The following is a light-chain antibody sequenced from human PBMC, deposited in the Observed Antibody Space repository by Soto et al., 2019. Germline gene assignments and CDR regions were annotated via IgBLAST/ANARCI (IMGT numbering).Light chain of an antibody. CDR3: QQYNNWPPYT. CDR1: QSVSSN. Sequence: EIVMTQSPATLSVSPGERATLSCRASQSVSSNLAWYQQKPGRAPRLLIYGASTRATGIPARFSGSGSGTEFTLTIGRLQSEDFAVYYCQQYNNWPPYTFGQGTKLEIK. J-gene: IGKJ2*01. CDR2: GAS. V-gene: IGKV3-15*01.